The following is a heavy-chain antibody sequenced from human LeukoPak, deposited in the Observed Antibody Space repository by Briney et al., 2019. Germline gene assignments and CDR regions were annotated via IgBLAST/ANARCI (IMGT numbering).Heavy chain of an antibody. D-gene: IGHD5-24*01. CDR1: GFTFSSYD. J-gene: IGHJ6*02. CDR2: IGTAGDT. CDR3: AREASDGGYYYYGMDV. V-gene: IGHV3-13*01. Sequence: GGSLRLSCAASGFTFSSYDMHWVRQATGKGLEWVSAIGTAGDTYYPGSVKGRFTISRENAKNSLYLQMNSLRAEDTAVFYCAREASDGGYYYYGMDVWGQGTTVTVSS.